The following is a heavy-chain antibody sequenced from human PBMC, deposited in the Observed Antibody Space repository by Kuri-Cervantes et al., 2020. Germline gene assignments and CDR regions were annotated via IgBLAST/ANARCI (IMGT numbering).Heavy chain of an antibody. CDR1: GLPVSSDY. J-gene: IGHJ4*02. CDR2: LYNAGTT. CDR3: AKDPNFDY. Sequence: GGSLRLSCAVSGLPVSSDYMTWVRQAPGKGLQWVSLLYNAGTTIYADSVKGRFTISRDDSKNTLYLHMNSLRAEDTAVYYCAKDPNFDYWGQGTLVTVSS. V-gene: IGHV3-66*02.